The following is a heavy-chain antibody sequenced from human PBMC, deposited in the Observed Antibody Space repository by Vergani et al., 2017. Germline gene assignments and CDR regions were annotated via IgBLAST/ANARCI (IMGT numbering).Heavy chain of an antibody. J-gene: IGHJ2*01. D-gene: IGHD3-10*01. CDR1: GDSIISRSYY. CDR3: ASGNYYSDSTSHFRGRYFDV. V-gene: IGHV4-39*01. Sequence: QMQLQESGPGLVKASETLSLTCTVSGDSIISRSYYWGWIRQPPGKGLEWIGSIYNSGNGDSSSSLKSRVTISADTSKHPFSLRLTSVTSADTAVYYCASGNYYSDSTSHFRGRYFDVWGRGTLVTVPS. CDR2: IYNSGNG.